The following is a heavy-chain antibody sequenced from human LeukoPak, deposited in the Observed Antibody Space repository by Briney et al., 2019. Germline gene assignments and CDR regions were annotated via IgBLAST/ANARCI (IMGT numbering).Heavy chain of an antibody. D-gene: IGHD3-10*01. CDR2: IYHSGST. CDR3: ARHPELYFFDY. V-gene: IGHV4-4*02. Sequence: SGTLSLTCAVSGDSISSGNWWSWGRQPPGEGLEWIGEIYHSGSTNYNPSLKSRVTISADTSKNQVSLTLSSVTAADTAVYYCARHPELYFFDYWGQGTLVTVSS. J-gene: IGHJ4*02. CDR1: GDSISSGNW.